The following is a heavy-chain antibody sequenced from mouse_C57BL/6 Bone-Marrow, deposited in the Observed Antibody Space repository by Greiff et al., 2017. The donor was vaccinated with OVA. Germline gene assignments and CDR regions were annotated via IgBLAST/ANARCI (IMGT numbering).Heavy chain of an antibody. V-gene: IGHV1-50*01. D-gene: IGHD1-1*01. CDR1: GYTFTSYW. Sequence: QVQLKQPGAELVKPGASVKLSCKASGYTFTSYWMQWVKQRPGQGLEWIGEIDPSDSYTNYNQKFKGKATLTVDTSSSTAYMQLSSLTSEDSAVYYCASYYGSSYVGYWGQGTTLPVSS. CDR2: IDPSDSYT. J-gene: IGHJ2*01. CDR3: ASYYGSSYVGY.